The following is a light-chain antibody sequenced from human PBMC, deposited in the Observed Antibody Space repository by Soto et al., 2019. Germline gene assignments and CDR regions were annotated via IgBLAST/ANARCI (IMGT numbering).Light chain of an antibody. V-gene: IGKV3-15*01. CDR1: QSVSSN. CDR2: GAS. J-gene: IGKJ1*01. CDR3: QQYNNWPPVWT. Sequence: EIVMTQSPATLSVSPGARAPLSCRARQSVSSNLAWYQQKPGQAPRLLIYGASTRATGIPARFSGSGSGTEFTLTISSLQSEDFAVYYCQQYNNWPPVWTFGQGTKVDIK.